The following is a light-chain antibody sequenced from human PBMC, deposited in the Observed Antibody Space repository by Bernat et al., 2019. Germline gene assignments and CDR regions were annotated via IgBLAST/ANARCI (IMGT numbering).Light chain of an antibody. V-gene: IGKV3-20*01. Sequence: EIVLTQSPGTLSLSPGETATLSCSASQSVSSSYLAWYQQKPGQAPRLLIYGTSSRATGIPDRFSGSVSGTDFTLTISRLEPEDFAVYYCQLYGNSPPAYTFGQGTKLEIQ. CDR2: GTS. CDR3: QLYGNSPPAYT. CDR1: QSVSSSY. J-gene: IGKJ2*01.